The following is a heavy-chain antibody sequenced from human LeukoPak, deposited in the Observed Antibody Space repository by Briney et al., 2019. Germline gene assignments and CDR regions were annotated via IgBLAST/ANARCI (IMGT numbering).Heavy chain of an antibody. D-gene: IGHD4-23*01. J-gene: IGHJ6*02. CDR1: GGSISSGGYY. V-gene: IGHV4-31*03. CDR3: ARVDGGNNPGLYGMDV. Sequence: PSETLSLTCTVPGGSISSGGYYWSWIRQHPGKGLEWIGYIYYSGSTYYNPSLKSRVTISVDTSKNQFSLKLSSVTAADTAVYYCARVDGGNNPGLYGMDVWGQGTTVTVSS. CDR2: IYYSGST.